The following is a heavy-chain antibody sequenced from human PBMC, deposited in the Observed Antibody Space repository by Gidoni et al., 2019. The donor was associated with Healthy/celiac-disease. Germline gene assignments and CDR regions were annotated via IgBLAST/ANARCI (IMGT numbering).Heavy chain of an antibody. V-gene: IGHV1-69*01. CDR1: GGTFSSYA. Sequence: QVQLVQSGAEVKKPGSSVKVSCKASGGTFSSYAISWVRQAPGQGLEWMGGIIPIFGTANYAQKFQGRVTITADESTSTAYMELSSLRSEDTAVYYCARDQEGQQQDVWGPWYYYGMDVWGQGTTVTVSS. D-gene: IGHD6-13*01. CDR3: ARDQEGQQQDVWGPWYYYGMDV. J-gene: IGHJ6*02. CDR2: IIPIFGTA.